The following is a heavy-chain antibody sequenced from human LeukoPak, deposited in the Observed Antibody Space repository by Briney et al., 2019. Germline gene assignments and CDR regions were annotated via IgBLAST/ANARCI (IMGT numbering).Heavy chain of an antibody. CDR1: GGSISSGDYF. D-gene: IGHD2-21*02. J-gene: IGHJ2*01. Sequence: SQTLSLTCTLSGGSISSGDYFWTWIRQPPGKGLEWIGYIYYSGTTYYNPSLKSRLTISVDTSKNQFSLKLSSVTAADTSVYYCARRSLCDPRSFDLWGRGTLVTVSS. CDR3: ARRSLCDPRSFDL. CDR2: IYYSGTT. V-gene: IGHV4-30-4*01.